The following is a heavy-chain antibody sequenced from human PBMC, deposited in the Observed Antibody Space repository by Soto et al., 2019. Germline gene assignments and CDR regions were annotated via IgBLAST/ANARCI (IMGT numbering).Heavy chain of an antibody. D-gene: IGHD2-2*01. Sequence: SETLSLTCTVSGGSISSYYWSWIRQPPGKGLEWIGYIYYSGSTNYNPSLKSRVTISVDTSKNQFSLKLSSVTAADTAVYYCARMSTDCSSTSCYYYMDVWGKGTTVTVSS. CDR3: ARMSTDCSSTSCYYYMDV. V-gene: IGHV4-59*01. CDR2: IYYSGST. CDR1: GGSISSYY. J-gene: IGHJ6*03.